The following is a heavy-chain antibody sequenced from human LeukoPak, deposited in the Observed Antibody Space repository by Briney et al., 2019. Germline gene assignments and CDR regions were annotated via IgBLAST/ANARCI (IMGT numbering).Heavy chain of an antibody. CDR3: ARYSFSGSYSYYFDY. CDR2: INWNGGST. V-gene: IGHV3-20*04. J-gene: IGHJ4*02. Sequence: GGSLRLSCAASGFTFDDYGMSWVRQAPGKGLEWISGINWNGGSTGYADSVKGRFTISRDNARNSLYLQMNSLRAEDTALYYCARYSFSGSYSYYFDYWGQGTLVTVSS. D-gene: IGHD1-26*01. CDR1: GFTFDDYG.